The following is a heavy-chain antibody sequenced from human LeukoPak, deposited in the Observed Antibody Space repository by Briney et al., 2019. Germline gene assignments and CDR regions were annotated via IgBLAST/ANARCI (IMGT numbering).Heavy chain of an antibody. CDR3: ARDEVVVVPAATPYYYGMDV. Sequence: SETLSLTCTVSGGSISSYYWSWIRQPAGKGLEWIGRIYTSGSTNYNPSLKSRVTMSVDTSKNQFSLKLSSVTAADTAVYYCARDEVVVVPAATPYYYGMDVWGQGTMVTVSS. V-gene: IGHV4-4*07. J-gene: IGHJ6*02. D-gene: IGHD2-2*01. CDR2: IYTSGST. CDR1: GGSISSYY.